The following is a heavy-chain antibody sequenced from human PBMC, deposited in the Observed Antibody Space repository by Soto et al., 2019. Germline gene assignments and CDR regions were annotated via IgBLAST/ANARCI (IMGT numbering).Heavy chain of an antibody. Sequence: PGGSLRLSCAASGFTFSSYAMSWVRQAPGKGLEWVSAISGSGGSTYYADSVKGRFTISRDNAKNSLYLQMNSLRAEDTAVYYCARDRVSIAAAGTVRPYYYYYMDVWGRGTTVTVSS. CDR2: ISGSGGST. CDR1: GFTFSSYA. J-gene: IGHJ6*03. V-gene: IGHV3-23*01. D-gene: IGHD6-13*01. CDR3: ARDRVSIAAAGTVRPYYYYYMDV.